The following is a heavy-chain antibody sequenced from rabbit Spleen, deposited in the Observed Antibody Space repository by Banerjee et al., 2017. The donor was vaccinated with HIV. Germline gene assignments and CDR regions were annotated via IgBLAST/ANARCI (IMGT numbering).Heavy chain of an antibody. CDR1: RFSFSSGYD. Sequence: QQLEESGGGLVKPGTSLTLTCTASRFSFSSGYDMCWVRQAPGKGLELIACIDAGGSGSTYYASWAKGRFTISKPSSTTVTLQMTSLTAADTATYFCARDDYDSDTRSYFGLWGPGTLVTVS. D-gene: IGHD1-1*01. CDR2: IDAGGSGST. J-gene: IGHJ6*01. V-gene: IGHV1S40*01. CDR3: ARDDYDSDTRSYFGL.